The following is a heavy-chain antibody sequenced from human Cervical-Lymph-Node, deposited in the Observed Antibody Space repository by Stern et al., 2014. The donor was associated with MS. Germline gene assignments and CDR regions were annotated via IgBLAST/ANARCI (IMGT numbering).Heavy chain of an antibody. V-gene: IGHV3-30*18. J-gene: IGHJ6*02. Sequence: QVQLVQSGGGVVQPGRSLRLSCATSGFTFNSYNMHWVRQAPGKGLEWVALISYDGSNKYYADSVKGRFTISRDDSKNTLYLQMSSLRPEDTAIYYCAKDWIDYGGLYGMDVWGQGTKVTVSS. D-gene: IGHD4-23*01. CDR3: AKDWIDYGGLYGMDV. CDR1: GFTFNSYN. CDR2: ISYDGSNK.